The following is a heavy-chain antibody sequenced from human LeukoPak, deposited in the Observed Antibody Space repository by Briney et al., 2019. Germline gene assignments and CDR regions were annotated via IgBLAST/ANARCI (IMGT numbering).Heavy chain of an antibody. J-gene: IGHJ5*02. Sequence: PSETLSLTCAVYGGSFSGYYWSWIRQPPGRGLEWIGEINHSGSTNYNPSLKSRVTISVDTSKNQFSLKLSSVTAADTAVYYFARGVDTATYNWFDPWGQGTLVTVSS. CDR1: GGSFSGYY. V-gene: IGHV4-34*01. CDR3: ARGVDTATYNWFDP. D-gene: IGHD5-18*01. CDR2: INHSGST.